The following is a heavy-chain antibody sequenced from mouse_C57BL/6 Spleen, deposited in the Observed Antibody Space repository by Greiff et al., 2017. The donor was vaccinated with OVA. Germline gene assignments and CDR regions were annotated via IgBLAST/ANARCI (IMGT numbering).Heavy chain of an antibody. CDR2: IYPGDGDT. V-gene: IGHV1-80*01. CDR3: ARNGITTAYYFDY. D-gene: IGHD1-2*01. Sequence: QVHVKQSGAELVKPGASVKISCKASGYAFSSYWMNWVKQRPGKGLEWIGQIYPGDGDTNYNGKFKGKATLTADKSSSTAYMQLSSLTSEDSAVYFCARNGITTAYYFDYWGQGTTLTVSS. J-gene: IGHJ2*01. CDR1: GYAFSSYW.